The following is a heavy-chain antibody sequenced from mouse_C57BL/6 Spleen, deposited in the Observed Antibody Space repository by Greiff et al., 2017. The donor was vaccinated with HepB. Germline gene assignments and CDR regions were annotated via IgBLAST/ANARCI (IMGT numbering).Heavy chain of an antibody. V-gene: IGHV5-4*01. CDR3: AREGDYDYDVGYWYFDV. Sequence: EVNVVESGGGLVKPGGSLKLSCAASGFTFSSYAMSWVRQTPEKRLEWVATISDGGSYTYYPDNVKGRFTISRDNAKNNLYLQMSHLKSEDTAMYYCAREGDYDYDVGYWYFDVWGTGTTVTVSS. CDR1: GFTFSSYA. D-gene: IGHD2-4*01. J-gene: IGHJ1*03. CDR2: ISDGGSYT.